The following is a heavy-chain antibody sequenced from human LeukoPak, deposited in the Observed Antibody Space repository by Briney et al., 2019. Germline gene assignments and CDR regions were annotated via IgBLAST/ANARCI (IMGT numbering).Heavy chain of an antibody. V-gene: IGHV3-23*01. CDR2: ISGSGVTT. CDR3: AKFFTGEYVRAFDV. J-gene: IGHJ3*01. Sequence: TGGSLRLSCAASGFAFLNYGMSGVRQAPGKGLEWVSAISGSGVTTYYAGSVKGRFTISRDNSKNTLYLQMNSLRAEDTAVYYCAKFFTGEYVRAFDVWGQGTMVTVSS. CDR1: GFAFLNYG. D-gene: IGHD3-10*02.